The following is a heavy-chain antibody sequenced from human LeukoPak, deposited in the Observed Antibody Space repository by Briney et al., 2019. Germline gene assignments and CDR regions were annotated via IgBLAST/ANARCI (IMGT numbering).Heavy chain of an antibody. Sequence: PSETLSLTCTVSVGSISRYYWSWMRPTPRKELERSGYIYYSGSTNSNTALTTRVTISLDPSKHQSPLNLSSVTATATAAHYCARQVRAYYGSGSFDYWGQGNPATVSS. CDR1: VGSISRYY. J-gene: IGHJ4*02. V-gene: IGHV4-59*08. CDR2: IYYSGST. CDR3: ARQVRAYYGSGSFDY. D-gene: IGHD3-10*01.